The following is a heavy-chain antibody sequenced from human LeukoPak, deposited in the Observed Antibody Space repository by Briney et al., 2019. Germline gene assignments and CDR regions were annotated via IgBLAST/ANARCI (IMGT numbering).Heavy chain of an antibody. J-gene: IGHJ5*02. CDR3: ARDRGIVVVTDNWFDP. CDR2: ISTYKRNI. Sequence: GASVKVSCKASGYTFTSYGISWVRQAPGQGLEWMGWISTYKRNINYAHKLQGRVTMTTDTSTSTAYMELRSLRSDDTAVYYCARDRGIVVVTDNWFDPWGQGTLVTVSS. CDR1: GYTFTSYG. D-gene: IGHD3-22*01. V-gene: IGHV1-18*01.